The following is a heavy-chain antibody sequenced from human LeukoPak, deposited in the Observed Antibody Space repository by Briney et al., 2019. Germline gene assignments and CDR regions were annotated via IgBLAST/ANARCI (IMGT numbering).Heavy chain of an antibody. V-gene: IGHV4-34*01. D-gene: IGHD3-9*01. J-gene: IGHJ4*02. CDR1: GGSFSGYY. Sequence: PETLSLTCAVYGGSFSGYYWRWVRQPPGKGLERIGEINQSGSTNYNPSLKSRVTISVDTSKNRLSLKLSSVTAAETAVYYCARGGLRYFDWLPHYSYWGQGTLVTVSS. CDR3: ARGGLRYFDWLPHYSY. CDR2: INQSGST.